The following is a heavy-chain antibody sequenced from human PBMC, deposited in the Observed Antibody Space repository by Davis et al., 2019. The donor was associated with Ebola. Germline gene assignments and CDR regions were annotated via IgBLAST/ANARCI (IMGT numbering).Heavy chain of an antibody. J-gene: IGHJ4*02. D-gene: IGHD4-17*01. Sequence: GESLKISCAASGFTFSSYGMHWVRQAPGKGLEWVAFIRYDGSNNYYADSVKGRFTISRDYSKNTLYLQMNSLRAEDTAVYYCAKDKTVTSAFDYWGQGTLVTVSS. CDR1: GFTFSSYG. V-gene: IGHV3-30*02. CDR3: AKDKTVTSAFDY. CDR2: IRYDGSNN.